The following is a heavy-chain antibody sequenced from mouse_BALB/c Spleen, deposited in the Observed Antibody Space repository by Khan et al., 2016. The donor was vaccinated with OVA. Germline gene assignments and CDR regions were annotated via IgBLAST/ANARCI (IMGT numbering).Heavy chain of an antibody. CDR2: ISYSDTT. CDR3: ASELGRYYAMDY. Sequence: EVQLVESGPGLVKPSQSLSLTCTVTGYSITSDYAWNWIRQFPGNKLEWMGYISYSDTTTYNPSLTSRISITRDTSKNQFFLHLNSVTTEDTATYYCASELGRYYAMDYWGQGTSVTVSS. V-gene: IGHV3-2*02. D-gene: IGHD4-1*01. CDR1: GYSITSDYA. J-gene: IGHJ4*01.